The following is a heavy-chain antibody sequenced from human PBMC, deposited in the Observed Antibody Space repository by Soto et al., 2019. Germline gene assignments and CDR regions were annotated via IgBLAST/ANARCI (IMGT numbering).Heavy chain of an antibody. CDR2: MNPNSGNT. V-gene: IGHV1-8*01. CDR1: GYTFTNYD. J-gene: IGHJ4*02. D-gene: IGHD6-19*01. Sequence: QVQLVQSGAEVKKPGASVKVSCKASGYTFTNYDINWVRQTTGQGLEWMGWMNPNSGNTGYAQKFQGRVTMTSDTSVSTAYMELTSLGSKDTAVYYCARALSASGSTSGWYVGFWGQGTLVTVSS. CDR3: ARALSASGSTSGWYVGF.